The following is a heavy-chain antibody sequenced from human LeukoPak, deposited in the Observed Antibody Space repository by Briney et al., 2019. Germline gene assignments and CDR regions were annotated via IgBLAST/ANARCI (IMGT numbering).Heavy chain of an antibody. CDR1: GFSLSTSGMC. CDR2: IDWDDDK. Sequence: VSGPTLVKPTQTLTLTCTVSGFSLSTSGMCVSWIRQPPGKALEWLARIDWDDDKYYTTSLKTRLTISKDTSKNQVVLTVTNIDPVDTATYYCARIPMGAETTSVSDAFDIWGQGTMVTVSS. CDR3: ARIPMGAETTSVSDAFDI. D-gene: IGHD3-10*01. J-gene: IGHJ3*02. V-gene: IGHV2-70*11.